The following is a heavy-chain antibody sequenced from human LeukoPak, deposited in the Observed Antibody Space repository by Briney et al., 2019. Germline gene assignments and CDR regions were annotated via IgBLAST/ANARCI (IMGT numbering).Heavy chain of an antibody. V-gene: IGHV1-46*01. CDR1: GYAFTSYS. CDR3: ARGIGAYCGGDCYWGY. Sequence: GASVKVSCKASGYAFTSYSIHWVRQAPGQGLEWMGIINPSGGSTSYAQKFQGRLTMTRDTSTSTLYMELSSLRSEDTAVYYCARGIGAYCGGDCYWGYWGQGTLVTVSS. J-gene: IGHJ4*02. D-gene: IGHD2-21*02. CDR2: INPSGGST.